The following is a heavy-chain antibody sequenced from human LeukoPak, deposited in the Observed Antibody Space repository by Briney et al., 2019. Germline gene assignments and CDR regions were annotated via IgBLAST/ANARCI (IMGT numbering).Heavy chain of an antibody. Sequence: ASVKVSCKASGGTFSSYAISWVRQAPGQGLEWMGGIIPIFGTANYAQKFRGRVTITADESTSTAYMELSSLRSEDTAVYYCARGPTVVVITDYYYYGMDVWGQGTTVTVSS. J-gene: IGHJ6*02. CDR2: IIPIFGTA. V-gene: IGHV1-69*13. D-gene: IGHD3-22*01. CDR1: GGTFSSYA. CDR3: ARGPTVVVITDYYYYGMDV.